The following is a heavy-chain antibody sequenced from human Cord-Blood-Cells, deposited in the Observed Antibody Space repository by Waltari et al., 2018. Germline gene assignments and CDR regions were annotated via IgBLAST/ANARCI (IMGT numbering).Heavy chain of an antibody. CDR1: GGSISSSSYY. V-gene: IGHV4-39*01. D-gene: IGHD3-16*01. J-gene: IGHJ5*02. Sequence: QLQLQESGPGLVKPSETLSLTCTVSGGSISSSSYYWGWIRQPPGKGLEWIGSIYYSGRTNSNPSLKSRVTISVDTSKNQFSLKLSSVTAADTAVYYCARRVGDGHYNWFDPWGQGTLVTVSS. CDR2: IYYSGRT. CDR3: ARRVGDGHYNWFDP.